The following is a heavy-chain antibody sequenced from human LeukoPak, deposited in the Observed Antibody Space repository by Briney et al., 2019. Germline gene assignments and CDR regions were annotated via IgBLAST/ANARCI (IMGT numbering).Heavy chain of an antibody. CDR3: ASWRGYNDY. CDR1: GGSMGSGGYY. CDR2: IYHSGST. J-gene: IGHJ4*02. V-gene: IGHV4-30-2*01. Sequence: PSETLSLTCTVSGGSMGSGGYYWSWIRQPPGKGLEWIGYIYHSGSTYYNPSLKSRVTISLDRSKNQFSLKLSSVTAADTAVYYCASWRGYNDYWGQGTLVTVSS. D-gene: IGHD5-24*01.